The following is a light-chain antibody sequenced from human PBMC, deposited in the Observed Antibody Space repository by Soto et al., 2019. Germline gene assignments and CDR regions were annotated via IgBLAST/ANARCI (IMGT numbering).Light chain of an antibody. CDR2: GAS. J-gene: IGKJ2*01. CDR3: QQYGSSPRYT. V-gene: IGKV3-20*01. Sequence: EIVLTQSPGTLSLSPGERATLSCRASQSVSSSYVAWYQQKPGQAPRLLIYGASSRATGIPDRVSGSGSGTDFTLTISRLEPADVAVYYCQQYGSSPRYTFGQGTKLEIK. CDR1: QSVSSSY.